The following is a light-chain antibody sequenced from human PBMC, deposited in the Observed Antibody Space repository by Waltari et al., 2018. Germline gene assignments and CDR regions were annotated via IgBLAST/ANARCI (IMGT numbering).Light chain of an antibody. CDR2: DVS. V-gene: IGLV2-11*01. CDR1: NSDVGGSHY. J-gene: IGLJ3*02. Sequence: QPALTQPRSVPGSPGSPVPLYCTGTNSDVGGSHYVSWYQQHPGKAPKLMIYDVSKRPSGVPDRFSGSKSGNTASLTISGLQAEDEADYYCCSYAGSYTPWVFGGGTKLTVL. CDR3: CSYAGSYTPWV.